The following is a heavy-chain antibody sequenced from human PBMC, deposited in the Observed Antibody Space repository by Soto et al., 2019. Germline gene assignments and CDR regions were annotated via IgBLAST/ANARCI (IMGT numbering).Heavy chain of an antibody. D-gene: IGHD5-18*01. CDR2: ISWNSGSI. CDR1: GFTFDDYA. J-gene: IGHJ4*02. V-gene: IGHV3-9*01. Sequence: EVQLVESGGGLVQPGRSLRLSCAASGFTFDDYAMHWVRQAPGKGLEWVSRISWNSGSIGYADSGKGRFTISRDNAKNTLYLQMNSLRAEDTALYYCAKAVGSYGNFDYWGQGTLVTVSS. CDR3: AKAVGSYGNFDY.